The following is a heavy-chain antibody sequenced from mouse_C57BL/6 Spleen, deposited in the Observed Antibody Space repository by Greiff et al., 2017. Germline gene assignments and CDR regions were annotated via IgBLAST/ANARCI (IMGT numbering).Heavy chain of an antibody. CDR3: ARKRGNLLWYAMDY. CDR2: IWTGGGT. CDR1: GFSLTSYA. Sequence: QVQLQQSGPGLVAPSQSLSITCTVSGFSLTSYAISWVRQPPGKGLEWLGVIWTGGGTNYNSALKSRLSISKDNSKSQVFLKMNSLQTDDTARYYCARKRGNLLWYAMDYWGQGTSVTVSS. V-gene: IGHV2-9-1*01. J-gene: IGHJ4*01. D-gene: IGHD2-1*01.